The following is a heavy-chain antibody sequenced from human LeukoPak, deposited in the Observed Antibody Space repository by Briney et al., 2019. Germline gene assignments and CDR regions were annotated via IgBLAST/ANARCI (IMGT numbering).Heavy chain of an antibody. J-gene: IGHJ4*02. D-gene: IGHD1-20*01. CDR2: IIPIFGTA. V-gene: IGHV1-69*13. CDR1: GGTFSSYA. Sequence: SVKVSCKASGGTFSSYAISWVRQAPGQGLEWMGGIIPIFGTANYAQEFQGRVTITADESTSTAYMELSSLRSEDTAVYYCARGYNWNDGAYYFDYWGQGTLVTVSS. CDR3: ARGYNWNDGAYYFDY.